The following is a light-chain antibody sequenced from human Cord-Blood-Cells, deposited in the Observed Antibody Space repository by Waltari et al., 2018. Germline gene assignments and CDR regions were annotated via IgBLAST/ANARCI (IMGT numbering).Light chain of an antibody. CDR3: CSYAGSSTSYV. CDR2: EGS. Sequence: QSALTQPASVSGSPGQSITISCPGPSSDVGSYNLVSRYQQHQGKAPKPMIYEGSKRPSGVSNRFSGSKSGNTASLTISGLQAEDEADYYCCSYAGSSTSYVFGTGTKVTVL. CDR1: SSDVGSYNL. J-gene: IGLJ1*01. V-gene: IGLV2-23*01.